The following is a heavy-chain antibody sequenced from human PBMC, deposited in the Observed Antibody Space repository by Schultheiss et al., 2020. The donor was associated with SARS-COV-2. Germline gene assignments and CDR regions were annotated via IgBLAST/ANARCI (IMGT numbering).Heavy chain of an antibody. J-gene: IGHJ4*02. CDR2: IWYDGSNK. Sequence: GGSLRLSCAASGFTFSSYGMHWVRQAPGKGLEWVAVIWYDGSNKYYADSVKGRFTISRDNSKNTLYLQMNSLRAEDTAVYYCAKDPYYDILTGYYVPSYYFDYWGQGTLVTVSS. CDR1: GFTFSSYG. V-gene: IGHV3-30*02. CDR3: AKDPYYDILTGYYVPSYYFDY. D-gene: IGHD3-9*01.